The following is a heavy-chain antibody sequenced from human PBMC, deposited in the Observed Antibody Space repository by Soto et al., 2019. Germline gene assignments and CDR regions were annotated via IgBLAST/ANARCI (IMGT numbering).Heavy chain of an antibody. CDR2: IGGGGATS. Sequence: EVQLLESGGGLVQPGGSLRLSCAASGFTFNNYAMSWVRQAPGKGLEWVSAIGGGGATSYYADSVKGRFTISRDNSKNTLYLQVNSLRAEDTAVYSCAKMGGYYDTRGKRYFDYWGQGTLVTVSS. D-gene: IGHD3-22*01. CDR1: GFTFNNYA. J-gene: IGHJ4*01. V-gene: IGHV3-23*01. CDR3: AKMGGYYDTRGKRYFDY.